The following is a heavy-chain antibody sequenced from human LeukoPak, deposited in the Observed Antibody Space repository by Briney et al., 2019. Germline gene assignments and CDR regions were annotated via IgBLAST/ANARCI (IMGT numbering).Heavy chain of an antibody. CDR1: GFTFSSYA. CDR2: ISGSGGST. V-gene: IGHV3-23*01. Sequence: GGSLRLSCAASGFTFSSYAMSWVRQAPGKGLEWVSAISGSGGSTYYADSVKGRFTISRANSKNTLYLQMNSLRAEDTAVYYCAKDLGWELTNFDYWGQGTLVTVSS. D-gene: IGHD1-26*01. CDR3: AKDLGWELTNFDY. J-gene: IGHJ4*02.